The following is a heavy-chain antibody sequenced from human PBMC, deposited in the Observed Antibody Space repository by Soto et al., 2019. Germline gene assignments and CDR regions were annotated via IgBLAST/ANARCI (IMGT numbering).Heavy chain of an antibody. CDR1: GFSVSKNY. Sequence: GGSLRHSCAASGFSVSKNYMTWGRQAPGKGLEWLSMLYSVGSTYYADSVKGRFTVSRDNSRNTLFLQMNSLRDDDTGVYYCARARLRQWGIRGDAFDIWGQGTMVTVSS. D-gene: IGHD3-16*01. V-gene: IGHV3-53*01. CDR2: LYSVGST. J-gene: IGHJ3*02. CDR3: ARARLRQWGIRGDAFDI.